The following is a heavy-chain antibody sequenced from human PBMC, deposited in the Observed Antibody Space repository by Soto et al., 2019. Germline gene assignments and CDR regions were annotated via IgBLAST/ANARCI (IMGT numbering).Heavy chain of an antibody. V-gene: IGHV4-34*01. CDR2: INHSGSA. D-gene: IGHD3-10*01. CDR3: ATRNDGSGSLDY. J-gene: IGHJ4*02. Sequence: KPSETLSLTCAVYGGSFSGYYWSWIRQPPGKGLEWIGEINHSGSANYNPSLKSRVTISVDKSKNQFSLKLSSVTAADTAVYYCATRNDGSGSLDYWGQGTLVTVSS. CDR1: GGSFSGYY.